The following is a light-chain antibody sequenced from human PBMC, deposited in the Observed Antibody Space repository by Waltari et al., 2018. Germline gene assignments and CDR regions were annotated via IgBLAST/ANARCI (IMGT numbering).Light chain of an antibody. CDR3: QQADSFPLT. Sequence: DIQMTQSPSSLSASVGDRVTMTCRASQGINNWLAWYQQVPGRAPKFLIYSASSLQSGVPSRFSGSGSGTNFTLTITSLQPEDFATYYCQQADSFPLTFGGGTKVEIK. CDR1: QGINNW. CDR2: SAS. V-gene: IGKV1-12*01. J-gene: IGKJ4*01.